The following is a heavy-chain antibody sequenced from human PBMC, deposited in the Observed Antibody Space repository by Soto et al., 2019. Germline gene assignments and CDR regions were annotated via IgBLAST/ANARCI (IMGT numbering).Heavy chain of an antibody. CDR2: IYYSGST. CDR3: ARGRGSWGYYYGMDV. Sequence: SETLSLTCTASGGSISSYYWSWIRQPPGKGLEWIGYIYYSGSTNYNPSLKSRVTISVDTSKNQFSLKLSSVTAADTAVYYCARGRGSWGYYYGMDVWGQGTTVTVSS. D-gene: IGHD6-6*01. CDR1: GGSISSYY. V-gene: IGHV4-59*01. J-gene: IGHJ6*02.